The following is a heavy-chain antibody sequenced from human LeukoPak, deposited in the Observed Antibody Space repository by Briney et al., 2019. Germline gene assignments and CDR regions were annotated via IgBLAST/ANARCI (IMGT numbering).Heavy chain of an antibody. CDR2: IKQDGSEK. CDR1: GFTFSSYW. Sequence: GGSLRLSCAASGFTFSSYWMSWVRQAPGKGLEWVANIKQDGSEKDYVDSVKGRFTISRDNAKNSLYLQMNSLRAEDTAVYYCARDRAYCGGDCYPGYFDYWGQGTLVTVSS. D-gene: IGHD2-21*02. CDR3: ARDRAYCGGDCYPGYFDY. J-gene: IGHJ4*02. V-gene: IGHV3-7*01.